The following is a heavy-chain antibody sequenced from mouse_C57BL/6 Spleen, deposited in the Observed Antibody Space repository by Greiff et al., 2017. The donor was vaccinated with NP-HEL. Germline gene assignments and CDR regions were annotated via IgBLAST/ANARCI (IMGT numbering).Heavy chain of an antibody. Sequence: EVKVVESGGGLVQPGGSMKLSCVASGFTFSNYWMNWVRQSPEKGLEWVAQIRLKSDNYATHYAESVKGRFTISRDDSKSSVYLQMNNLRAEDTGIYYCTGFHYYGSSYPLFDYWGQGTTLTVSS. D-gene: IGHD1-1*01. CDR3: TGFHYYGSSYPLFDY. CDR1: GFTFSNYW. V-gene: IGHV6-3*01. CDR2: IRLKSDNYAT. J-gene: IGHJ2*01.